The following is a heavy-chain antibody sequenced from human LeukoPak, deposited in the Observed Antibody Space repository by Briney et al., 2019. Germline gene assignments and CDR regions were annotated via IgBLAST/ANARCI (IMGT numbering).Heavy chain of an antibody. CDR1: GFTVSNNY. D-gene: IGHD5-12*01. V-gene: IGHV3-53*01. CDR2: IHSGGTT. Sequence: GGSLSLSCAASGFTVSNNYMSWVRQAPGKGLEWVSVIHSGGTTNYADSVQGRFTISRDNSKTTVYLHMNSLRAEDTAVYYCARDSDSGYGPFASWGQGTLATVSS. J-gene: IGHJ4*02. CDR3: ARDSDSGYGPFAS.